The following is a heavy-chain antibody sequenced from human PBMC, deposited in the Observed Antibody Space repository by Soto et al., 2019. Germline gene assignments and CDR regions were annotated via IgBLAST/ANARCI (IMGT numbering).Heavy chain of an antibody. CDR3: GRVWVGATGPPDSDS. Sequence: PSETLSLTCTVSGGSIYRSGYYWGWIRQPPGRALEWIGNIDYNGVTYSNPSLKSRVTISRDTSKNQFSLKLTSVTAADTALYYCGRVWVGATGPPDSDSGGRGTLVPVSS. D-gene: IGHD2-15*01. J-gene: IGHJ4*02. V-gene: IGHV4-39*01. CDR2: IDYNGVT. CDR1: GGSIYRSGYY.